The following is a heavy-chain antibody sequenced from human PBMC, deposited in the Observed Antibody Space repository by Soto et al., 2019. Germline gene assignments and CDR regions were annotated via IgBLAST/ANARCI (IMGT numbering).Heavy chain of an antibody. CDR1: GGSISSSSYY. J-gene: IGHJ4*02. Sequence: SETLSLTCTVSGGSISSSSYYWGWIRQPPGKGLEWIGGIYYSGSTYYNPSLKSRATISGDTSKNQFSLKLSSVTAADTAVYYCARRLLHPYYYDSSGPPGGPEPPLMVDYWGQGTLVTVSS. D-gene: IGHD3-22*01. V-gene: IGHV4-39*01. CDR2: IYYSGST. CDR3: ARRLLHPYYYDSSGPPGGPEPPLMVDY.